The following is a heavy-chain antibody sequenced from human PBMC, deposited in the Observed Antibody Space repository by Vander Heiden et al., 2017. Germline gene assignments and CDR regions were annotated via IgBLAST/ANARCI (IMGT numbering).Heavy chain of an antibody. CDR3: ARGRLRQLVFLEWDCDL. J-gene: IGHJ2*01. V-gene: IGHV4-61*01. D-gene: IGHD6-6*01. CDR1: GGSVSDGSFY. Sequence: QVQLQESGPGLVKPSETLSLTCTVSGGSVSDGSFYWTWIRQPPGKTLEWIGYIYYSGSTNYNPSLKSRVTISVDTAKKQFSLKLKSVTAAETAVYYWARGRLRQLVFLEWDCDLWGRGTLGTVSS. CDR2: IYYSGST.